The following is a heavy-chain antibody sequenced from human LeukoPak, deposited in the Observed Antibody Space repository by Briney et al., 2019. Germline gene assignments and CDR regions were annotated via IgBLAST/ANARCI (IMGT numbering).Heavy chain of an antibody. D-gene: IGHD3-16*01. V-gene: IGHV3-74*01. J-gene: IGHJ4*02. Sequence: GGSLRLSCGASGFTFSSYWMHWVRQAPGKGLVWVSRINNDGSSTSYADSVQGRFTISRDNAKNSLYLQMNSLRAEDTAVYYCARSAGGNFDYWGQGTLVTVSS. CDR2: INNDGSST. CDR1: GFTFSSYW. CDR3: ARSAGGNFDY.